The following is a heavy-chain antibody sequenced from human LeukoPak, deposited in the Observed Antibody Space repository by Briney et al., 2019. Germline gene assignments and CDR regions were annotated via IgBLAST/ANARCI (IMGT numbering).Heavy chain of an antibody. CDR1: GGTFSSYA. V-gene: IGHV1-69*01. J-gene: IGHJ4*02. CDR2: IIPIFGTA. Sequence: GASVKVSCKASGGTFSSYAISWVRQAPGQGLEWMGGIIPIFGTANYAQKFQGRVTITADESTSTAYMELSSLSSEDTAMYYCAKSRTTGSASSDYWGQGTLVTVSS. CDR3: AKSRTTGSASSDY. D-gene: IGHD2-8*02.